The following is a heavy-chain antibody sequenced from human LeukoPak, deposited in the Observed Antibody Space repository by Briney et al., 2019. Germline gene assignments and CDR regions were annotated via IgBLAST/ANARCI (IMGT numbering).Heavy chain of an antibody. CDR2: ISANNGNT. CDR1: GYTFTSYG. J-gene: IGHJ6*02. V-gene: IGHV1-18*01. D-gene: IGHD6-13*01. CDR3: ASSPPFLAAAGDYYYYYGMDV. Sequence: ASVKVSCKASGYTFTSYGISWVRQAPGQGLEWMGWISANNGNTNYAQKLQGRVTMTTDTSTSTAYMELRSLRSDDTAVYYCASSPPFLAAAGDYYYYYGMDVWGQGTTVTVSS.